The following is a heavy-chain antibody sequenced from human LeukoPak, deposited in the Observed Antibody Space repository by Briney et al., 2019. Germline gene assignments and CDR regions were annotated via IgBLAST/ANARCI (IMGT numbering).Heavy chain of an antibody. V-gene: IGHV4-30-4*08. CDR3: ARDRLYGDYHRYYYGMDV. Sequence: SQTLSLTCTVSGASIRTGDFYWSWIRQPPGKGLEWIGYIYYSGNTYYNPSLKSRVTISVDTSKNQFSLKLSSVTAADTAVYYCARDRLYGDYHRYYYGMDVWGQGTTVAVSS. CDR2: IYYSGNT. D-gene: IGHD4-17*01. CDR1: GASIRTGDFY. J-gene: IGHJ6*02.